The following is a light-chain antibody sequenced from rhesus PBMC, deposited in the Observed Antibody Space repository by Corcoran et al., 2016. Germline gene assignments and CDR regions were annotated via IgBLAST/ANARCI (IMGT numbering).Light chain of an antibody. V-gene: IGKV3-35*01. Sequence: EIVMTQSPATLSLSPGERATISCRASQSVSSNLAWYQQKPGQAPRLLIDDASHRDTGIPDMFSGSGSGTEFTLTISSLEPEDVGVYYCQEESNWPLTVGGGTKVEIK. CDR1: QSVSSN. CDR3: QEESNWPLT. J-gene: IGKJ4*01. CDR2: DAS.